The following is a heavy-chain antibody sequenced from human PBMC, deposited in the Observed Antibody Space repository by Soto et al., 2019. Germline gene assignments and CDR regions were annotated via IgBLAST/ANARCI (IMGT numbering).Heavy chain of an antibody. CDR2: ISDSGTT. J-gene: IGHJ5*02. Sequence: EVQLLDSGGGLVQPGGSLRLSCAASGFTFRTYAMSWVRQAPGKGLEWVSTISDSGTTYYANSVKGRFTISRDNSRNTLDLQMNSLRVEDTAVYYCAKGGEGSCSRTSGLSFSDSWGQGTLVTVSS. CDR3: AKGGEGSCSRTSGLSFSDS. D-gene: IGHD2-2*01. V-gene: IGHV3-23*01. CDR1: GFTFRTYA.